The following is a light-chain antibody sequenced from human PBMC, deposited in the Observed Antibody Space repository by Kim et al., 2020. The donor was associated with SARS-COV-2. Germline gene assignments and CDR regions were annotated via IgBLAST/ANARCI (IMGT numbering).Light chain of an antibody. Sequence: GASVKLNGTRSSGHSSYAIAWHQQQPEKGPRYLMKLNSDGSHSKGDGIPDRFSGSSSGAERYLTISSLQSEDEADYYCQTWGTGIGFGGGTQLTVL. CDR1: SGHSSYA. J-gene: IGLJ3*02. CDR2: LNSDGSH. CDR3: QTWGTGIG. V-gene: IGLV4-69*01.